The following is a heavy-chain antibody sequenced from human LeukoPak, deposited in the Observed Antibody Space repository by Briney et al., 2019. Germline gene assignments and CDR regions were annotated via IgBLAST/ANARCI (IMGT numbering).Heavy chain of an antibody. CDR2: INPSGGST. Sequence: ASVKVSCKASGYTFTSCYMHWVRQAPGQGLEWMGIINPSGGSTSYAQKFQGRVTMTRDMSTSTVYMELSSLRSEDTAVYYCARDNSVEDTAWWFDPWGQGTLVTVSS. CDR3: ARDNSVEDTAWWFDP. CDR1: GYTFTSCY. J-gene: IGHJ5*02. V-gene: IGHV1-46*01. D-gene: IGHD4-23*01.